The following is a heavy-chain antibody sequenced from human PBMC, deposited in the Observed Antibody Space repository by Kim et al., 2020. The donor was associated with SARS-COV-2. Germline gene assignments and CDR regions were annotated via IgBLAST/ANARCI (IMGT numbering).Heavy chain of an antibody. V-gene: IGHV4-4*02. CDR2: TT. CDR3: SRAQGGAFDY. D-gene: IGHD1-26*01. Sequence: TTNYNPSLESRVTVSVDKSKNQFSLRLSSVTAADTAVYYCSRAQGGAFDYWGQGTLVTVSS. J-gene: IGHJ4*02.